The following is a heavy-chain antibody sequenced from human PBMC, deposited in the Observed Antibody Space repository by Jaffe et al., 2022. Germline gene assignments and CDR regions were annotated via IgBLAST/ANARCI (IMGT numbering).Heavy chain of an antibody. D-gene: IGHD3-22*01. CDR3: GTARDYYDSSVGY. V-gene: IGHV1-69*02. CDR2: IIPILGIA. CDR1: GGTFSSYT. Sequence: QVQLVQSGAEVKKPGSSVKVSCKASGGTFSSYTISWVRQAPGQGLEWMGRIIPILGIANYAQKFQGRVTITADKSTSTAYMELSSLRSEDTAVYYCGTARDYYDSSVGYWGQGTLVTVSS. J-gene: IGHJ4*02.